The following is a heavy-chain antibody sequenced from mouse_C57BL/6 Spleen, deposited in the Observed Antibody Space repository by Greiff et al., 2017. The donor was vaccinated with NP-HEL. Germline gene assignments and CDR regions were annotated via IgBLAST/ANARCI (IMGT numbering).Heavy chain of an antibody. Sequence: QVQLQQSGAELVMPGASVKLSCKASGYTFTSYWMHWVKQRPGQGLEWIGEIDPSDSYTNYNQKFKGKSTLTVDKSSSTAYMQLSSLTSEDSAVYYCARTLTTVFDYWGQGTTLTVSS. CDR3: ARTLTTVFDY. CDR1: GYTFTSYW. CDR2: IDPSDSYT. J-gene: IGHJ2*01. V-gene: IGHV1-69*01. D-gene: IGHD1-1*01.